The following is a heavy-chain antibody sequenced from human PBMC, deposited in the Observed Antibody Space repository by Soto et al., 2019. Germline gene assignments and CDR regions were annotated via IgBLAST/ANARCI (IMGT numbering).Heavy chain of an antibody. CDR3: ARTGDGHHDFLDY. CDR1: GFTFSSYW. D-gene: IGHD1-1*01. CDR2: INQDGNED. V-gene: IGHV3-7*01. Sequence: PRLSCAASGFTFSSYWMNWVRQAPGKGLEWVANINQDGNEDNLLDSVKGRFTISRDNAKNSLFLQMNSLRVDDTAVYYCARTGDGHHDFLDYWDQGALVTVSS. J-gene: IGHJ4*02.